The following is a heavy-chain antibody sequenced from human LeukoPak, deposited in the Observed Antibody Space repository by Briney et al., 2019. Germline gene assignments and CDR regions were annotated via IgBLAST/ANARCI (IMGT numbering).Heavy chain of an antibody. CDR1: AFTFSSYS. J-gene: IGHJ6*02. D-gene: IGHD3-22*01. V-gene: IGHV3-30*03. CDR3: ARDRMDYYDSSGALPMDV. Sequence: GRSLRLSCAASAFTFSSYSMHWVRQAPGKGLEWVAVISYDGSNQYYADSVKGRFTISRDNAKNSLYLRMNSLRDEDTAVYYCARDRMDYYDSSGALPMDVWGQGTTVTVSS. CDR2: ISYDGSNQ.